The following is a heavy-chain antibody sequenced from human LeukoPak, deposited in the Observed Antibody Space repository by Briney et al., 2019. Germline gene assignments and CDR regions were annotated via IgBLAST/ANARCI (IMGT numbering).Heavy chain of an antibody. CDR3: AKRRDDFWSGYPTRPYYFDY. Sequence: GGSLRLSCAASGFTFSSYAMSWVRQAPGKGLEWVSAISGSGGSTYYADSVKGRFTISRDNSKNTLYLQMNSLRAEDTAVYYCAKRRDDFWSGYPTRPYYFDYWGQGTLVTVSS. CDR1: GFTFSSYA. D-gene: IGHD3-3*01. CDR2: ISGSGGST. J-gene: IGHJ4*02. V-gene: IGHV3-23*01.